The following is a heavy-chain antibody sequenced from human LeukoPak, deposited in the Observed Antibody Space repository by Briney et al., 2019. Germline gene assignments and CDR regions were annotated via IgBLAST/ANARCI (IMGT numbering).Heavy chain of an antibody. J-gene: IGHJ4*02. D-gene: IGHD2-8*01. V-gene: IGHV3-23*01. Sequence: GGSLRLSCAASGFTFSSYAMSWVRQAPGKGLEWVSAISGSGGSTYYADSVKGRFTISRDNSKNTLYLQMNGLRAEDTAVYYCAKVWDGGYCTNGVCGDPFDYWGQGTLVTVSS. CDR3: AKVWDGGYCTNGVCGDPFDY. CDR2: ISGSGGST. CDR1: GFTFSSYA.